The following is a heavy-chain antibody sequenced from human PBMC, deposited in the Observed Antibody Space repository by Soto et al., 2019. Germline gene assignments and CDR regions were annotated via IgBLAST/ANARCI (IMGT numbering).Heavy chain of an antibody. CDR3: ARDRHSVVGATTYYYYGMDV. V-gene: IGHV1-69*01. Sequence: QVQLVQSGAEVKKPGSSVKVSCKASGGTFSSYAISWVRQAPGQGLEWMGGIIPIFGTANYAQKFQGRVTITADESTSTAYMELSSLRSEDTAVYYCARDRHSVVGATTYYYYGMDVWGQGTTVTVSS. D-gene: IGHD1-26*01. CDR1: GGTFSSYA. CDR2: IIPIFGTA. J-gene: IGHJ6*02.